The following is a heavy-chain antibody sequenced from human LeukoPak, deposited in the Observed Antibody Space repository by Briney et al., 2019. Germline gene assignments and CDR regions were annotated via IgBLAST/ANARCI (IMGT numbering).Heavy chain of an antibody. D-gene: IGHD3-10*01. CDR2: IKRKTDGGTT. Sequence: GGSLRLSCAASGFTFSNAWMSWVRQAPGKGLEWVGRIKRKTDGGTTDYAAPVKGRFTISRDDSKNTLYLQMNSLKTEDTAVYYCTTEELWFGELAFYYYSMDVWGKGTTVTVSS. CDR3: TTEELWFGELAFYYYSMDV. CDR1: GFTFSNAW. J-gene: IGHJ6*03. V-gene: IGHV3-15*01.